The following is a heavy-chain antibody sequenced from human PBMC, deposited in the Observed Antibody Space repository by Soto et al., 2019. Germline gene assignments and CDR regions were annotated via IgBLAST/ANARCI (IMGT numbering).Heavy chain of an antibody. CDR3: SRGILV. CDR2: ISYGGST. V-gene: IGHV4-31*03. D-gene: IGHD5-18*01. CDR1: GGSINSGGYC. Sequence: QVQLQESGPGLVKPSQTLSLTCTVSGGSINSGGYCWSWIRQHPGKGLDWIGCISYGGSTSYNPALERRVTLSGDTAKNQFSLKLTSVTAADTAVYYCSRGILVWGQGALITVSS. J-gene: IGHJ4*02.